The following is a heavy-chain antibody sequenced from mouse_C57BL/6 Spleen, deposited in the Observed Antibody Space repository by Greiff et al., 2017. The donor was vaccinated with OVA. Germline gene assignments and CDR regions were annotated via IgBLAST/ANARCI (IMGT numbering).Heavy chain of an antibody. V-gene: IGHV1-69*01. CDR3: ARGNYDYDDAMDY. J-gene: IGHJ4*01. CDR2: IDPSDSYT. CDR1: GYPFPSYW. D-gene: IGHD2-4*01. Sequence: QVQLQQPGAELVMPGASVKLSCKASGYPFPSYWMHWVKQRPGQGLEWIGEIDPSDSYTKYNQKFKGKSTLTVDKSSSTAYMQLSSLTSEDSAVYYCARGNYDYDDAMDYWGQGTSVTVSS.